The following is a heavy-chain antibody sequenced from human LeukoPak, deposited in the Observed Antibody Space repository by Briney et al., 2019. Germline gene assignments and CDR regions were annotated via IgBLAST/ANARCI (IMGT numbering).Heavy chain of an antibody. J-gene: IGHJ4*02. CDR3: ARPFWSGPTDY. V-gene: IGHV4-4*07. CDR1: GASITSYH. CDR2: MFYSGNT. Sequence: PSETLSLTCTVSGASITSYHWSWIRQPAGKGLEWIGRMFYSGNTDYNPSLKSRLTMSIDTSKNQFSLKLSSVTAADTAVYFCARPFWSGPTDYWGQGTLVTVSS. D-gene: IGHD3-3*01.